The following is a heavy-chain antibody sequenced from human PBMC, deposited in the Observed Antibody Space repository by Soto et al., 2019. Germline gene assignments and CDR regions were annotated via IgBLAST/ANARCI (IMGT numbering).Heavy chain of an antibody. CDR1: GGTFSSYT. V-gene: IGHV1-69*08. Sequence: QVQLVQSGAEVKKPGSSVKVSCKASGGTFSSYTISWVRQAPGQGLEWMGRIIPILGIANYAQKFQGRVTITADKSTRAAYMELSSLRSEDTAVYYSARDDYGFDPWGQGTLVTVSS. J-gene: IGHJ5*02. D-gene: IGHD3-16*01. CDR3: ARDDYGFDP. CDR2: IIPILGIA.